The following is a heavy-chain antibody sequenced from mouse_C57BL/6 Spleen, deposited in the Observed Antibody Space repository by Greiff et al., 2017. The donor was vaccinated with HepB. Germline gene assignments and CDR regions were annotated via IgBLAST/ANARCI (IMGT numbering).Heavy chain of an antibody. V-gene: IGHV5-16*01. CDR2: INYDGSST. D-gene: IGHD2-5*01. Sequence: EVNVVESEGGLVQPGSSMKLSCTASGFTFSDYYMAWVRQVPEKGLEWVANINYDGSSTYYLDSLKSRFIISRDNAKNILYLQMSSLKSEDTATYYCARAGYSNSSYAMDYWGQGTSVTVSS. CDR3: ARAGYSNSSYAMDY. J-gene: IGHJ4*01. CDR1: GFTFSDYY.